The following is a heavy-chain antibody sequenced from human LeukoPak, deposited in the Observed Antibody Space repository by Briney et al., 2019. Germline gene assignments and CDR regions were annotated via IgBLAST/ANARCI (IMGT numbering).Heavy chain of an antibody. J-gene: IGHJ4*02. D-gene: IGHD7-27*01. V-gene: IGHV4-34*01. CDR1: GVPFSGYY. Sequence: SETLSLTCAVSGVPFSGYYWSWIRQPPGKGPEWIGEISHSGRTSYNPSLKSRVTISLDTSKKQFSLKLSFVTAADTAVYYCTRTSPGVPLDFWGQGTLVTVTS. CDR3: TRTSPGVPLDF. CDR2: ISHSGRT.